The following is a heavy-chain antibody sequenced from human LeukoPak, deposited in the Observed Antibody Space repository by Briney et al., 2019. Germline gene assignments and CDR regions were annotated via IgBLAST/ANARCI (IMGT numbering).Heavy chain of an antibody. D-gene: IGHD5-18*01. CDR1: GGTFSSYA. J-gene: IGHJ6*03. CDR3: ARDKGGYSYGLNYYYYYMGV. Sequence: ASVKVSCKASGGTFSSYAISWVRQAPGQGLEWMGGIIPIFGTANYAQKFQGRVTITTDESTSTAYMELSSLRSEDTAVYYCARDKGGYSYGLNYYYYYMGVWGKGTTVTVSS. V-gene: IGHV1-69*05. CDR2: IIPIFGTA.